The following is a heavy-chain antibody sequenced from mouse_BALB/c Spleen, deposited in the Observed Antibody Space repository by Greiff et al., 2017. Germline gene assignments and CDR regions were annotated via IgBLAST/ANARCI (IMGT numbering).Heavy chain of an antibody. CDR3: AMGPYAMDY. CDR2: IWSGGST. V-gene: IGHV2-2*02. D-gene: IGHD2-3*01. Sequence: VKLMESGPGLVQPSQSLSITCTVSGFSLTSYGVHWVRQSPGKGLEWLGVIWSGGSTDYNAAFISRLSISKDNSKSQVFFKMNSLQANDTAIYYCAMGPYAMDYWGQGTSVTVSS. CDR1: GFSLTSYG. J-gene: IGHJ4*01.